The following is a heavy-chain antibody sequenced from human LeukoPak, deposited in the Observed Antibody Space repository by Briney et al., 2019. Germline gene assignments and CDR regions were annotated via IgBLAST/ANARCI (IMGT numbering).Heavy chain of an antibody. CDR1: GYTFAGHY. CDR2: INPNSGGT. J-gene: IGHJ5*02. CDR3: ARLMSTAMPAGP. V-gene: IGHV1-2*02. D-gene: IGHD2-8*01. Sequence: ASVKVSCKGSGYTFAGHYMHWVRQAPGQGPEWMGWINPNSGGTNYAQKFQGRVTTTRDTSISTAYMELSKLRSDDTAVYYCARLMSTAMPAGPWGQGTLVTVSS.